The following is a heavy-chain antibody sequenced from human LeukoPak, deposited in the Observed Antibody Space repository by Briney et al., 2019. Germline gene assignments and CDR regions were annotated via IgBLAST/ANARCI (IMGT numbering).Heavy chain of an antibody. CDR3: ARGSLGYCSSTSCYTGDY. D-gene: IGHD2-2*02. J-gene: IGHJ4*02. CDR2: IYPGDSDT. Sequence: GESLKISCKGSGYSFTSYWIGWVRQMPGEGLEWMGIIYPGDSDTRYSPSFQGQVTISADKSISTAYLQWSSLKASDTAMYYCARGSLGYCSSTSCYTGDYWGQGTLVTVSS. CDR1: GYSFTSYW. V-gene: IGHV5-51*01.